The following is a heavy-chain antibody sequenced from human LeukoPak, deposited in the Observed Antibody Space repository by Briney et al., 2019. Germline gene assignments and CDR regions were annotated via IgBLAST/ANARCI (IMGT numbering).Heavy chain of an antibody. CDR3: AKDICGGDCYPHGGY. CDR2: IPYDGSNK. D-gene: IGHD2-21*01. CDR1: GFTFSNYG. V-gene: IGHV3-30*02. Sequence: GGSLRLSCAASGFTFSNYGMHWVRQVPGRGLEWVAFIPYDGSNKYYADSLKGRFTISRDNSKNTLYLQMNSLRAEDAAIYYCAKDICGGDCYPHGGYWGQGTLVTVSS. J-gene: IGHJ4*02.